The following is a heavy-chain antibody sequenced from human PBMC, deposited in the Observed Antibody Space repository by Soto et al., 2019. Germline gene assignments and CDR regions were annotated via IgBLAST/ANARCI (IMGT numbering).Heavy chain of an antibody. V-gene: IGHV4-30-2*06. D-gene: IGHD3-22*01. CDR2: IYYSGST. CDR3: ARATFIRNVSYDATDYYYFDY. Sequence: SETLSLTCAFSVVSISSGGFSWSWIRQSPGKGLELIGYIYYSGSTYYNPSLKSRVTISVDRSKNEFSLRLSSVTAADTAVYYCARATFIRNVSYDATDYYYFDYWGQGTLLTVSS. CDR1: VVSISSGGFS. J-gene: IGHJ4*02.